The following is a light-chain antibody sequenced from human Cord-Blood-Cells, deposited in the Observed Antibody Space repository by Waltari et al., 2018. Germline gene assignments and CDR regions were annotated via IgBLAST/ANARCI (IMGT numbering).Light chain of an antibody. CDR3: QAWDSSYVV. V-gene: IGLV3-1*01. CDR1: KLGDQY. Sequence: SYELTQPPSVSVSPGQTASITCSGDKLGDQYACWYQQKPGRSPVLVIYQDSKRPSGIPERFSGSNSGNTATLTISGTQAMDEADYYCQAWDSSYVVFGGGTKLTVL. CDR2: QDS. J-gene: IGLJ2*01.